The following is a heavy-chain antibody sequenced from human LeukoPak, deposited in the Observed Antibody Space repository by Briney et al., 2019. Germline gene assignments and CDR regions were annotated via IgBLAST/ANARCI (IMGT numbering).Heavy chain of an antibody. V-gene: IGHV3-7*05. CDR2: IKQDGSEK. CDR1: GFTFSSYW. Sequence: GGSLRLSCAASGFTFSSYWMHWLRQAPGKGLEWVANIKQDGSEKYYVDSVKGRFTISRDNAKNSLYLQMSSLGAEDTAVYYCGMAMDVWGRGTTVTVSS. CDR3: GMAMDV. D-gene: IGHD5-24*01. J-gene: IGHJ6*02.